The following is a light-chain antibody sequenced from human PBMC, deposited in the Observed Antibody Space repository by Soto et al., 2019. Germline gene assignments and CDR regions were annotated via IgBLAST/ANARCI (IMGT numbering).Light chain of an antibody. CDR1: QSISSY. J-gene: IGKJ1*01. CDR3: QQSYSTPHT. CDR2: AAS. Sequence: DIQMTQSPSSLSASVGDRVTITFRASQSISSYLHWYQQKPGKAPKLLIYAASSLQSGVPSRFNGSGSGTDFTLPISSLQPEDCATYYCQQSYSTPHTFGQGTKVEIK. V-gene: IGKV1-39*01.